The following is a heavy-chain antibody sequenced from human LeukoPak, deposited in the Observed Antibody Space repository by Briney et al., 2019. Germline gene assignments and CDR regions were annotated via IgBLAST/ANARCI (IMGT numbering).Heavy chain of an antibody. Sequence: GGSLRLSCAASGFTFSSYAMHWVRQAPGKGLEWVSAISGSGGSTYYADSVKGRFTISRDNSKNTLYLQMNSLRAEDTAVYYCAKDPMIVVVSGGFDPWGQGTLVTVSS. D-gene: IGHD3-22*01. V-gene: IGHV3-23*01. CDR1: GFTFSSYA. CDR3: AKDPMIVVVSGGFDP. J-gene: IGHJ5*02. CDR2: ISGSGGST.